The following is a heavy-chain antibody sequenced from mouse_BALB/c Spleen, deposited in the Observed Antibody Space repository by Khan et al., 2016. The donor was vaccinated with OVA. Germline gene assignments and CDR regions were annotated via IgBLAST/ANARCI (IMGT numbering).Heavy chain of an antibody. J-gene: IGHJ2*01. D-gene: IGHD1-1*01. V-gene: IGHV14-3*02. Sequence: EVELVASGADLVKPGASVRLSCTSSGFNIKDTYMHWVKQRPEQGLEWIGRIDPANGDTKYDPKFQGKATITADTSSNTAYLQLSSLTSEDTAVYYCALSYDGSYIYFDYWGQGTTLTVAS. CDR3: ALSYDGSYIYFDY. CDR1: GFNIKDTY. CDR2: IDPANGDT.